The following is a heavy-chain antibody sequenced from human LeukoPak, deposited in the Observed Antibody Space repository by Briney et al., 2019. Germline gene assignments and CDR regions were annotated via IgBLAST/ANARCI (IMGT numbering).Heavy chain of an antibody. CDR3: ARGFEYNYRYTFGY. CDR2: IYSGST. CDR1: GGSINSYY. Sequence: SETLSLTCSASGGSINSYYWSWIRQPPGKGLEWIGYIYSGSTDYSPSLRSRVTISVDTSKNQFSLKLSSVTAADTAMYYCARGFEYNYRYTFGYWGQGTLVTVSS. D-gene: IGHD5-18*01. J-gene: IGHJ4*02. V-gene: IGHV4-59*01.